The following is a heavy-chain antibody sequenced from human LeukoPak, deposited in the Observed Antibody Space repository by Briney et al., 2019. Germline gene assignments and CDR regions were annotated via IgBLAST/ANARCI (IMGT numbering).Heavy chain of an antibody. D-gene: IGHD6-13*01. Sequence: PGGSLRLSCAASGFTFSSYSVNWVRQAPGKGLEWVSFISTSSSYIHNADSVKGRFTISRDNAENSLYLQMNSLRAEDTAVYYCARAAIAAARIYYYMDVWGKGTTVTVSS. V-gene: IGHV3-21*01. CDR3: ARAAIAAARIYYYMDV. CDR2: ISTSSSYI. J-gene: IGHJ6*03. CDR1: GFTFSSYS.